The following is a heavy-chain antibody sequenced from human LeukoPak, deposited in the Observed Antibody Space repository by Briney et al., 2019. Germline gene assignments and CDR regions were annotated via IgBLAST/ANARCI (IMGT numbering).Heavy chain of an antibody. CDR1: GFIVSSNY. CDR2: IYSSGST. V-gene: IGHV3-53*01. D-gene: IGHD2-21*02. CDR3: ARGRGDYYFDY. Sequence: PGGSLRLSCAASGFIVSSNYMSRFRQAPGKGLEWVSIIYSSGSTYFADSVKGRFTISRDNSKNTLYLQMNSLRAEDTAVYYCARGRGDYYFDYWGQGTLVTVSS. J-gene: IGHJ4*02.